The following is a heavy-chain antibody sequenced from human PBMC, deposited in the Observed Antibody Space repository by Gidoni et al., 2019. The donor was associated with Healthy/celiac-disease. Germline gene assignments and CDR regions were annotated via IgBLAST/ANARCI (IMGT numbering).Heavy chain of an antibody. J-gene: IGHJ4*02. Sequence: EVQLVESVGGLVQPGGSLRLSCAASGFTVSRNYMSWVRKAPGKGLEWVSVRDSGGSTYYADSGKGRFTIARDNSKNNLYLKRNSVRAEDTAVYYCARILWFGEQVDYWGQGTLVTVSS. CDR2: RDSGGST. CDR1: GFTVSRNY. D-gene: IGHD3-10*01. CDR3: ARILWFGEQVDY. V-gene: IGHV3-66*01.